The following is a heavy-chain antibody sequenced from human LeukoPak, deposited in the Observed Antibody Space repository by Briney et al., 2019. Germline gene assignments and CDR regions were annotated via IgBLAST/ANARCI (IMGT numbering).Heavy chain of an antibody. CDR1: GGSVTTSNYG. Sequence: SETLSLTCSVSGGSVTTSNYGWGWIRLPPGKGLEWIGSLSYSGTTYYNPSLNSRVTISVDMSKSHFSLRLSSVTAADTAVYYCATRTLSDTSSGTLYWFDPWGQGTLVTVSS. CDR2: LSYSGTT. J-gene: IGHJ5*02. CDR3: ATRTLSDTSSGTLYWFDP. D-gene: IGHD5-18*01. V-gene: IGHV4-39*02.